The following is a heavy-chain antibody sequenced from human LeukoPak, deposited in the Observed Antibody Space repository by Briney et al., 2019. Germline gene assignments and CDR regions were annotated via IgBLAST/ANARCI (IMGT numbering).Heavy chain of an antibody. CDR1: GFIFSNNA. D-gene: IGHD3-16*01. J-gene: IGHJ4*02. Sequence: GESLTLSCVASGFIFSNNAMNWVRQAPGKGLEWLAAVYSGGDTTYYADSVKGRFTSSRDNSKNTLYLQMNSLKAEDTAVYYCAKTAMIKIIIKSYPKGLHYWGQGTLVAVSS. V-gene: IGHV3-23*01. CDR3: AKTAMIKIIIKSYPKGLHY. CDR2: VYSGGDTT.